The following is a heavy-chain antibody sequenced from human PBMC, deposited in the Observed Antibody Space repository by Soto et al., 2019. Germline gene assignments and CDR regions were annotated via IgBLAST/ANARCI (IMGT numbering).Heavy chain of an antibody. Sequence: EVQLLDSGGGLVQPGGSLNLSCVGSGFTFSRHAMTWVRQAPGKGLEWVSTLGTIGAFYADSVKGRFTISRDDSKNTAHLQMNGLRAEDSAIYYCARDLTTHDFWGQGTVVTVSS. J-gene: IGHJ4*02. V-gene: IGHV3-23*01. CDR3: ARDLTTHDF. CDR1: GFTFSRHA. CDR2: LGTIGA.